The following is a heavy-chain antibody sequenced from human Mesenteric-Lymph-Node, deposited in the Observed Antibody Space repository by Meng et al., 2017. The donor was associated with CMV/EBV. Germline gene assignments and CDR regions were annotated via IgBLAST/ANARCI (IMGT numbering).Heavy chain of an antibody. Sequence: GGSLRLSCAASGFTFSSYGMHWVRQAPGKGLEWVAFIRDDGSNKYYADSVKGRFTISRDNSKNTLYLQMNSLRAEDTAVYYCAKDKYSNLDYWGQGTLVTVSS. CDR1: GFTFSSYG. CDR3: AKDKYSNLDY. D-gene: IGHD1-26*01. J-gene: IGHJ4*02. CDR2: IRDDGSNK. V-gene: IGHV3-30*02.